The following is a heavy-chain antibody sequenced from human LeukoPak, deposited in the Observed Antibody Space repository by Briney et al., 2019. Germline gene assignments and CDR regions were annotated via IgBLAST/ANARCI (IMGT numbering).Heavy chain of an antibody. V-gene: IGHV4-59*01. Sequence: PSETLSLTCTVSGGSISSYYWSWIRQPPGKGLEWIGYIYYSGSTNYNPSLKSRVTISVDTSKNQFSLKLSSVTAADTAVYYCARDDYGDYGYFDYWGQGTLSPSPQ. CDR3: ARDDYGDYGYFDY. D-gene: IGHD4-17*01. CDR1: GGSISSYY. J-gene: IGHJ4*02. CDR2: IYYSGST.